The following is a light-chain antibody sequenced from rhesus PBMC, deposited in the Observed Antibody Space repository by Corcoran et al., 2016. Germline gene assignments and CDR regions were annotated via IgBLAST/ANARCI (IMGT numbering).Light chain of an antibody. CDR1: QGISNW. Sequence: DIQMTQSPSSLSASVGDRVTISCRASQGISNWLAWYPQTPGKAPKLLLFRASNLDTGVPSRFSCSGTGTDFTLTISSLQPEDVAVYYCQQHGNSPFTFGPGTKLDIK. J-gene: IGKJ3*01. CDR2: RAS. V-gene: IGKV1-69*01. CDR3: QQHGNSPFT.